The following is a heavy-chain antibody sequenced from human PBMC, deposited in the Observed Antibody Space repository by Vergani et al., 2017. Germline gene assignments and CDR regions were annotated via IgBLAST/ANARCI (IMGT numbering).Heavy chain of an antibody. CDR2: IYWDADK. CDR1: GFSLSTSGVG. J-gene: IGHJ6*02. CDR3: AHRLGVGDGMDV. D-gene: IGHD3-16*01. Sequence: QITLKESGPTLVKPTQTLTLTCTSSGFSLSTSGVGVGWIRQPPGKALEWLALIYWDADKRYSTSLKSRLTITKDTSKNQMVLTMTNMDPVDTATYYCAHRLGVGDGMDVWGQGTTVTVSS. V-gene: IGHV2-5*02.